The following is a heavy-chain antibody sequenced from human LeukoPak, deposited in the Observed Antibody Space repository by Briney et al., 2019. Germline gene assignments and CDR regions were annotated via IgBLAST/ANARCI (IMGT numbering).Heavy chain of an antibody. CDR2: ISANNGNT. J-gene: IGHJ3*02. CDR3: ARGQDPDEAFDI. Sequence: GASVKVSCKASGYTFTSYGMSWVRQAPGQGLEWMGWISANNGNTNYAQKLQGRVTMTTDTSTSTVYMELRSLRSDDTAVYYCARGQDPDEAFDIWGQGTMVTVSS. V-gene: IGHV1-18*01. CDR1: GYTFTSYG.